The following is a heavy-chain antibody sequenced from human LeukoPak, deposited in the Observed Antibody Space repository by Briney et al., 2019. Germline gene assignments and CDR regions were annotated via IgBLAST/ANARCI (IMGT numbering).Heavy chain of an antibody. V-gene: IGHV3-23*01. CDR2: LNGSGGST. Sequence: GGSLRLSCAASGFTFSNYAMSWVRQAPGKGLEWVSALNGSGGSTYYADSVKGRFTISRDNSKNTLYLQMNSLRAEDTAVYYCAKGDIVVVAASNDYWGQGTLVTVSS. D-gene: IGHD2-15*01. CDR1: GFTFSNYA. J-gene: IGHJ4*02. CDR3: AKGDIVVVAASNDY.